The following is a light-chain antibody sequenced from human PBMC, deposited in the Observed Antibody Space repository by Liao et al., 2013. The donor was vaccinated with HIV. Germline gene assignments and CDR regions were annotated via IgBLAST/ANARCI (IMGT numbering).Light chain of an antibody. CDR1: TLGDKY. V-gene: IGLV3-1*01. J-gene: IGLJ1*01. CDR3: QLWDNSSGHPGV. CDR2: QNT. Sequence: YDLTQPPSVSVSPGQTATVTCSGGTLGDKYISWYQQRPGQSPVLVMYQNTKRPSGISERFSASTSGNTATLTITGTQAMDEADYYCQLWDNSSGHPGVFGTGTTVTVL.